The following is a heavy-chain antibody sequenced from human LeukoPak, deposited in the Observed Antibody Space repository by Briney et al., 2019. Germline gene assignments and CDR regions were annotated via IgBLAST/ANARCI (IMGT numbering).Heavy chain of an antibody. V-gene: IGHV3-21*06. Sequence: GGSLRLSCLASGFSFNSYTMNWVREAPGKGLEWVSTISPGVSGYTWYAESVKGRFTISRDNPENYLYLQMDSLRADDTAVYYCVRDVSRRIGMDVWGQGTTVTVSS. CDR2: ISPGVSGYT. D-gene: IGHD2/OR15-2a*01. J-gene: IGHJ6*02. CDR1: GFSFNSYT. CDR3: VRDVSRRIGMDV.